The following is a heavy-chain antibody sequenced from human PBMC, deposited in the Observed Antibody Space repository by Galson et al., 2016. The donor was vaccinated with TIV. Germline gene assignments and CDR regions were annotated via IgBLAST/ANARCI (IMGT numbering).Heavy chain of an antibody. Sequence: QSGAEVKKPGESLKISCKASGYSSTTYWIAWVRQMPGKGLEWMGIIFPDDSETAYSPSFKGQVTISVDKSLNVAYVQWNSLRTSDTAMYYCARQTTRSFDSWGQGTRVTVSS. V-gene: IGHV5-51*01. CDR2: IFPDDSET. D-gene: IGHD4-17*01. J-gene: IGHJ4*02. CDR1: GYSSTTYW. CDR3: ARQTTRSFDS.